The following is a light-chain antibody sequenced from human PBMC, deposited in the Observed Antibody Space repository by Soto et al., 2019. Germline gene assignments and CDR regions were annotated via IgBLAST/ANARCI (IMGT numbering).Light chain of an antibody. CDR1: QSISSW. Sequence: DIQMTQSPSTLSASVGDRVTITCRASQSISSWLAWYQQKPGKAPKLLIYDASSLESGVPSRFSGSGSGTEFPPTISSLQPDDFATYYCQQYNSYWGFGQGTKVEIK. J-gene: IGKJ1*01. V-gene: IGKV1-5*01. CDR2: DAS. CDR3: QQYNSYWG.